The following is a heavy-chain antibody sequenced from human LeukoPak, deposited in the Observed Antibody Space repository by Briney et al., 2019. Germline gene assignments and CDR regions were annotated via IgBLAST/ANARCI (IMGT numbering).Heavy chain of an antibody. V-gene: IGHV1-69*04. D-gene: IGHD3-22*01. CDR2: IIPILGIA. CDR1: GGTFSSYA. Sequence: SVKVSCKASGGTFSSYAISWVRQAPGQGLEWMGRIIPILGIANYAQKFQGRVTITADKSTSTAHMELSSLRSEDTAVYYCARDPYYYDSSGYFSWGQGTLVTVSS. CDR3: ARDPYYYDSSGYFS. J-gene: IGHJ4*02.